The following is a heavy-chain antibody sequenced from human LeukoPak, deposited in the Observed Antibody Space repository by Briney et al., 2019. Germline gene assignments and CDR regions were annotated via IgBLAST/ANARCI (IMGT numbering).Heavy chain of an antibody. CDR1: GGSSSGYY. CDR3: ARGRSAAGISRFAY. CDR2: INHSGST. Sequence: SETLSLTCAVYGGSSSGYYWSWIRQPPGKGLEWIGEINHSGSTNYNPSLKSRVTISVDTSKNQFSLKLSSVTAADTAVYYCARGRSAAGISRFAYWGQGTLVTVSS. D-gene: IGHD6-13*01. J-gene: IGHJ4*02. V-gene: IGHV4-34*01.